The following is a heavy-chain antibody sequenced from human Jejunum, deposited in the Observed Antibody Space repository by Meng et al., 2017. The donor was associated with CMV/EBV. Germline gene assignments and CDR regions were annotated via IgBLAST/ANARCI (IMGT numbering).Heavy chain of an antibody. J-gene: IGHJ4*02. CDR2: ISYDGIIE. D-gene: IGHD1-14*01. CDR3: ARGRVSYTTWSPQAF. CDR1: FPFTTYS. V-gene: IGHV3-30-3*01. Sequence: FPFTTYSMHWVRQAPGKGLEWVAVISYDGIIEYYTDSVKGRFTIPRDNSKNTLYLQMNSLRGDDTAFYYCARGRVSYTTWSPQAFWGQGTLVTVSS.